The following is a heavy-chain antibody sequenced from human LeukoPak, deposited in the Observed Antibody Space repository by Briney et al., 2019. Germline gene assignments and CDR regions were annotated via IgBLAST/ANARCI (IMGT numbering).Heavy chain of an antibody. CDR1: GFTFSSYA. V-gene: IGHV3-23*01. CDR2: ISGSGGST. Sequence: QTGGSLRLSCAASGFTFSSYAMSWVRQAPGKGLEWVSAISGSGGSTYYADSVKGRFTISRDNSKNTLYLQMNSLRAEDTAVYYCAKVRVQWLVGYFDYWGQGTLVTVSS. CDR3: AKVRVQWLVGYFDY. J-gene: IGHJ4*02. D-gene: IGHD6-19*01.